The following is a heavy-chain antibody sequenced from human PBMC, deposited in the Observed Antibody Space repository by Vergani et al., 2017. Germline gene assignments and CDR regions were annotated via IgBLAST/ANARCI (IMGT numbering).Heavy chain of an antibody. Sequence: QVQLQESGPGLVKPSQSLSLTCTVSGGSISGVRYYLSWVRQPAGKGLDWIWRIYYSGRTNYKPSLESPVTISVATSQNSFSLNLNSVTAADTAIYYCARDSAVVRILDSCGRGSLVGDSS. V-gene: IGHV4-61*02. J-gene: IGHJ4*02. CDR3: ARDSAVVRILDS. D-gene: IGHD3-10*01. CDR2: IYYSGRT. CDR1: GGSISGVRYY.